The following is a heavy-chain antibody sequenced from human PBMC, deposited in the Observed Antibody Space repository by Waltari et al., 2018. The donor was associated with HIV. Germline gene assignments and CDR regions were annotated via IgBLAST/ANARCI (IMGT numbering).Heavy chain of an antibody. J-gene: IGHJ4*02. CDR2: ISNSGNTI. Sequence: EVQLVESGGDLVQPGGSLRLSCSASGLSFRSYSMTWGRQAPGKGLEWISYISNSGNTIDYADSVKGRFTISRDNAKNSLSLQMHSLRAEDTAVYYCARARGYSYGYEDYWGQGALVTVSS. CDR1: GLSFRSYS. V-gene: IGHV3-48*04. D-gene: IGHD5-18*01. CDR3: ARARGYSYGYEDY.